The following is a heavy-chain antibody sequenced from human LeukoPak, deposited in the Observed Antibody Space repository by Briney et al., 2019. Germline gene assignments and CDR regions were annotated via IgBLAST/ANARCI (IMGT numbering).Heavy chain of an antibody. CDR3: ARGVWQVLDY. D-gene: IGHD6-13*01. CDR1: GLTFTNYG. J-gene: IGHJ4*02. Sequence: GRSLRLSCAVSGLTFTNYGMHWVRQAPGKGLEWVAVISSDGTIQYYADSVKGRFTISRDNAKNSLYLQMNSLRAEDTAVYYCARGVWQVLDYWGQGTLVTVSS. V-gene: IGHV3-33*05. CDR2: ISSDGTIQ.